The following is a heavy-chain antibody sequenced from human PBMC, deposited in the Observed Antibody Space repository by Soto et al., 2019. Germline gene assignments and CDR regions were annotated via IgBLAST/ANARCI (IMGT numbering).Heavy chain of an antibody. V-gene: IGHV3-23*01. CDR3: AKSVIAVAGTNYAFEF. CDR1: GFTFSSYA. J-gene: IGHJ3*01. Sequence: EVQLLESGGGLVQPGGSLRLSCAASGFTFSSYAMSWVRQAPGKGLEWVSAISGSGGSTYYADSVKGRFTISSDNSKKALYLQMTSLRAENTAVYYCAKSVIAVAGTNYAFEFWGQETMVTFSS. D-gene: IGHD6-19*01. CDR2: ISGSGGST.